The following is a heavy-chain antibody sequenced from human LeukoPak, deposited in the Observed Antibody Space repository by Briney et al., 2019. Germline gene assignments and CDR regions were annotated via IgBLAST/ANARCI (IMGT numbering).Heavy chain of an antibody. D-gene: IGHD6-19*01. J-gene: IGHJ4*02. CDR3: ARQQSGTRGWYPVVY. CDR1: GFTFSTYA. Sequence: PGGSLRLSCAASGFTFSTYAITWVRQGPGKGLEWVSAIRPDGSRTYYANSVRGRFTISRDNSKDTVYLQINGLRAEDTAVYYCARQQSGTRGWYPVVYWGEGALVTVSS. CDR2: IRPDGSRT. V-gene: IGHV3-23*01.